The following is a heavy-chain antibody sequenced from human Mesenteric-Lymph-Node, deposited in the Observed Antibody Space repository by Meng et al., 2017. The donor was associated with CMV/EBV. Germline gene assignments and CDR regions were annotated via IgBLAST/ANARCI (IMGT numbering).Heavy chain of an antibody. J-gene: IGHJ6*02. Sequence: SVKVSCKASGCTFSSYAISWVRQAPGQGLEWMGGIIPIFGTANYAQKFQGRVTITTDGSTSTAYMELSSLRSEDTAVYYWARELRLRFLEWSGEGMDVWGQGTTVTVSS. V-gene: IGHV1-69*05. D-gene: IGHD3-3*01. CDR1: GCTFSSYA. CDR2: IIPIFGTA. CDR3: ARELRLRFLEWSGEGMDV.